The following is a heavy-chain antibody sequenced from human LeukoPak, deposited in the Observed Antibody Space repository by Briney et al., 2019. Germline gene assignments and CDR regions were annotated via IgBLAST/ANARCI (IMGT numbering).Heavy chain of an antibody. CDR3: ASGGNSFLITMIPENYYFDY. CDR1: GFTFSSYA. CDR2: ISYDGSNK. J-gene: IGHJ4*02. V-gene: IGHV3-30-3*01. D-gene: IGHD3-22*01. Sequence: AGGSLRLSCAASGFTFSSYAMHWVRQAPGKRLEWVAVISYDGSNKYYADSVKGRFTISRDNSKNTLYLQMNSLRAEDTAVYYCASGGNSFLITMIPENYYFDYWGQGTLVTVSS.